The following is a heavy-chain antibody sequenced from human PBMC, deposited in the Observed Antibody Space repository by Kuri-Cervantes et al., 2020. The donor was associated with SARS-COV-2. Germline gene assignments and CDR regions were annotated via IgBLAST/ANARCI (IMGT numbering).Heavy chain of an antibody. CDR2: LSYDGNEK. CDR3: ARDGNSGYNSDYYYGMDV. J-gene: IGHJ6*02. D-gene: IGHD5-12*01. CDR1: GFPFSSFA. Sequence: GGSLRLSCAASGFPFSSFAMHWVRQAPGKGLEWVAVLSYDGNEKYSADSVKGRFTFSRDNSKNTVYLQMNSLRPEDTAVYYCARDGNSGYNSDYYYGMDVWGQGTTVTVSS. V-gene: IGHV3-30-3*01.